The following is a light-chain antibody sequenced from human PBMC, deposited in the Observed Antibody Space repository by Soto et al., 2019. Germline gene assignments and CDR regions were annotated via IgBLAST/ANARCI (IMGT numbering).Light chain of an antibody. J-gene: IGKJ1*01. CDR1: QSISSW. Sequence: DIQMTQSPSTLSASVGDRVTITCLASQSISSWLAWYQQKPGKAPKLLIYDASSLESGVPSRFSGRGSGTEFTLTTSILQPDDFATYYCQQYNSYWPFGQGTKVEIK. CDR2: DAS. V-gene: IGKV1-5*01. CDR3: QQYNSYWP.